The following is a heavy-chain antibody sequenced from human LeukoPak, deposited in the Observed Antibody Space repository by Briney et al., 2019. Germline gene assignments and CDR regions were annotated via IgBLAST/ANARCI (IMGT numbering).Heavy chain of an antibody. J-gene: IGHJ4*02. D-gene: IGHD3-3*01. CDR3: TRVEATIFGVDRDDY. V-gene: IGHV1-2*06. Sequence: ASVKVSCKASGYTFTRYYMHWVRQAPGQGLEWMGLINPNSGGTNYAQKFQGRVTMTRDTSISTAYMELSRLRSDDTAVYYCTRVEATIFGVDRDDYWDQGTLVTVSS. CDR2: INPNSGGT. CDR1: GYTFTRYY.